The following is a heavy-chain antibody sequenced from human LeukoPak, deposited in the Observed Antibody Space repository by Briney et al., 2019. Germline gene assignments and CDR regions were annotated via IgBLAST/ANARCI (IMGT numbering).Heavy chain of an antibody. CDR1: GGSISSGGYY. CDR3: ARDLGDCSSTSCYTPHSGMDV. V-gene: IGHV4-31*03. J-gene: IGHJ6*02. CDR2: IYYSGST. D-gene: IGHD2-2*02. Sequence: SQTLSLTCTVSGGSISSGGYYWSWIRQHPGKGLEWIVYIYYSGSTYYNPSLKSRVTISVDTSKNQFSLKLSSVTAADTAVYYCARDLGDCSSTSCYTPHSGMDVWGQGTTVTVSS.